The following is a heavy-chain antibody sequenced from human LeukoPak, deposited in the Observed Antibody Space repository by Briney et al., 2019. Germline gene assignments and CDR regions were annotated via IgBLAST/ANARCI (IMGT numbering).Heavy chain of an antibody. CDR1: GFIFSHYG. V-gene: IGHV3-33*05. CDR3: ARELSQIVWGGLDY. J-gene: IGHJ4*02. CDR2: IQNDASTR. Sequence: GGSLRLSCTASGFIFSHYGMHWVRQAPGKGLEWVAVIQNDASTRNYVDSVKGRFTISRDNSENTVFLQMDSLRVEDTAVYYCARELSQIVWGGLDYGGQGTLVTVSS. D-gene: IGHD2-21*01.